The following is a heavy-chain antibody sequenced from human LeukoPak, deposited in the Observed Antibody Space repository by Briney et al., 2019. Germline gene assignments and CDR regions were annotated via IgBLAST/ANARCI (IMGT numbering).Heavy chain of an antibody. D-gene: IGHD6-19*01. CDR1: GLTFGSYW. CDR2: INNDGGDT. CDR3: ARGNSGPDY. J-gene: IGHJ4*02. V-gene: IGHV3-74*01. Sequence: QPGESLRLSCAASGLTFGSYWMHWVRQAPGKGLVWVSRINNDGGDTVYADSVKGRFTMSRDNAKNTLYLQMNSLRVEDTAVYCARGNSGPDYWGQGTLLTVSS.